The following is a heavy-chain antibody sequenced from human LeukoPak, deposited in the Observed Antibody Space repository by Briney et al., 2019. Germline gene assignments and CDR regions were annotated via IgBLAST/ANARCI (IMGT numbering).Heavy chain of an antibody. V-gene: IGHV4-59*11. CDR1: GGSISSHF. D-gene: IGHD4-17*01. CDR2: MYYSGST. CDR3: ARAGTVTTIRFDY. J-gene: IGHJ4*02. Sequence: PSETLSLTCTVSGGSISSHFWSWVRQPPGKGLEWIGYMYYSGSTNYNPSLKSRTTISIDTSKNQFSLKLSSVTAADTAVYYCARAGTVTTIRFDYWGQGTLVTVSS.